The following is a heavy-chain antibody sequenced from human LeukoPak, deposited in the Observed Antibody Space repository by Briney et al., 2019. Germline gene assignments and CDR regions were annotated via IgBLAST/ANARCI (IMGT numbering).Heavy chain of an antibody. J-gene: IGHJ3*02. CDR3: ARDFGLELRRGAFDI. CDR1: GYTFTGYY. Sequence: ASVKVSCKASGYTFTGYYMHWVRQAPGQGLEWMGWINPNSGGTNYAQKFQGRVTMTRDTSISTAYMELSRLRSDDTAEYYCARDFGLELRRGAFDIWGQGTMVTVSS. CDR2: INPNSGGT. V-gene: IGHV1-2*02. D-gene: IGHD1-7*01.